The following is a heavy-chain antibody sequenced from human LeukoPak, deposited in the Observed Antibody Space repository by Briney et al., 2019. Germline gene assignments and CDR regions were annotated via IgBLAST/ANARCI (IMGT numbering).Heavy chain of an antibody. Sequence: GGSLRLSCAASGFTVSSSYMYWVRQDPGTGLEWVSFFYRGDSTYYAESVRGRFTISRDNSKNTLYLLMNSLIPEDTAVYYCAREVVSSPSYFDSWGQGTLVTVSS. CDR1: GFTVSSSY. J-gene: IGHJ4*02. CDR2: FYRGDST. CDR3: AREVVSSPSYFDS. D-gene: IGHD2-15*01. V-gene: IGHV3-53*01.